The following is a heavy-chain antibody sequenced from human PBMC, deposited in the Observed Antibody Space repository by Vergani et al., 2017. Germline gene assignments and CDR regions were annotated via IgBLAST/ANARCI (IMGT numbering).Heavy chain of an antibody. D-gene: IGHD1-1*01. Sequence: QVHLVESGGGVVQPGRSLRLSCVVSGFTPSHYGMHWVRQAPGKGLEWVAVISYDGTQKYYADSVKGRFTISRDNSKSTLYLQMNSLRAEDTAGYYCATKSCGTPGCQIGYFREWGQGTLVTVSS. CDR2: ISYDGTQK. CDR1: GFTPSHYG. V-gene: IGHV3-30*03. CDR3: ATKSCGTPGCQIGYFRE. J-gene: IGHJ1*01.